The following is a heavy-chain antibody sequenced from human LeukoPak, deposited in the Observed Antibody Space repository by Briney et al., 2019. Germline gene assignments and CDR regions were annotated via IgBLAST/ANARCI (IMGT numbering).Heavy chain of an antibody. CDR2: IYPGDSDT. V-gene: IGHV5-51*01. Sequence: GESLKISCKGSGYSFTSYWIGWVRQMPGKGLEWMGIIYPGDSDTRYSPSFQGQVTISADKSISTAYLQWSSLKASDTAMYYCARQMWWYYDSSGYYYLNWGQGTLVTVSS. J-gene: IGHJ4*02. CDR3: ARQMWWYYDSSGYYYLN. D-gene: IGHD3-22*01. CDR1: GYSFTSYW.